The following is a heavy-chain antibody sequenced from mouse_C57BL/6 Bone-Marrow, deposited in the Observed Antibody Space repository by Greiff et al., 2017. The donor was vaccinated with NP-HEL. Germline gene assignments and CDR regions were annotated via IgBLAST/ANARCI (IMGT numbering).Heavy chain of an antibody. CDR2: IDPSDSYT. D-gene: IGHD3-1*01. CDR3: ARSLYSRYGRSPFYWYFDV. CDR1: GYTFTSYW. V-gene: IGHV1-69*01. Sequence: QVQLQQPGAELVMPGASVKLSCKASGYTFTSYWMHWVKQRPGQGLEWIGEIDPSDSYTNYNQKFKGKSTLTVDKSSRTAYMQLSSLTSEDSAVYYCARSLYSRYGRSPFYWYFDVWGTGTTVTVSS. J-gene: IGHJ1*03.